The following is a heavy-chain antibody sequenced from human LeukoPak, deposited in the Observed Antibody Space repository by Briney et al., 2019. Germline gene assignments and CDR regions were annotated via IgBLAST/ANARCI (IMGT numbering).Heavy chain of an antibody. D-gene: IGHD3-9*01. Sequence: PGGSLRLSCAASGFTFSSYAMSWVRQAPGKGLEWVSSISGSAGTTYYADSVKGRFTISRDNSKNTLYLQMNSLRAEDTAVYYCAAYYDVLTGSVNWFDPWGQGTLVTVSS. V-gene: IGHV3-23*01. J-gene: IGHJ5*02. CDR2: ISGSAGTT. CDR3: AAYYDVLTGSVNWFDP. CDR1: GFTFSSYA.